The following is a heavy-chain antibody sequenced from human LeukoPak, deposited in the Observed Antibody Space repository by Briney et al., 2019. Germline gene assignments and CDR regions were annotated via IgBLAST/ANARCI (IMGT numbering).Heavy chain of an antibody. CDR2: SSAYNGNT. V-gene: IGHV1-18*01. D-gene: IGHD1-7*01. CDR1: AYTFTIYG. J-gene: IGHJ6*03. Sequence: AAVTVSLTSSAYTFTIYGISWVRQPPGPGQARMGCSSAYNGNTNYSQKVQGRVTSTTDTSTSTAYMELRSLRSDDTAVYYCSRPRTGTTPCYYYYMDVWGKGTTVTVSS. CDR3: SRPRTGTTPCYYYYMDV.